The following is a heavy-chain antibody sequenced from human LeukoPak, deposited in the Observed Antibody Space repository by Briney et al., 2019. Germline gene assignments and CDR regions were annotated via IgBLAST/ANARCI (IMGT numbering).Heavy chain of an antibody. J-gene: IGHJ6*03. V-gene: IGHV3-7*01. Sequence: GLSLRLSCAASVFTFSSHCMSWVRQAPGKGPEWVANIKQDGSESYYVDSVKGRFTISRDNAKNSLYLQMNSLRAEDTAVYYCARTLDYYYYMDVWGKGTTVTVSS. CDR3: ARTLDYYYYMDV. CDR1: VFTFSSHC. CDR2: IKQDGSES.